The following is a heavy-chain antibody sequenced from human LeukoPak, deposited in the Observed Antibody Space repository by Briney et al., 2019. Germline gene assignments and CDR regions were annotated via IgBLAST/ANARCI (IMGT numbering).Heavy chain of an antibody. J-gene: IGHJ4*02. Sequence: GGSLRLSCAASGFTFSSYDMHWVRQATGKGLEWVSAIGTAGDTYYPGSVKGRFTISRENAKNSLYLQMNSLRAGDTAVYYCARDGGYSYGHEGQGGFDNWGQGTLVTVSS. D-gene: IGHD5-18*01. CDR3: ARDGGYSYGHEGQGGFDN. V-gene: IGHV3-13*01. CDR1: GFTFSSYD. CDR2: IGTAGDT.